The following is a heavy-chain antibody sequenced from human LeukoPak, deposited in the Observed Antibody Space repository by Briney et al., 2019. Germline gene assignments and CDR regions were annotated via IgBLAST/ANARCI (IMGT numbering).Heavy chain of an antibody. Sequence: GGSLRLSCAASGFTFSSYAMSWVRQAPGKGLEWVSAISGSGGSTYYADSVKGQFTISRDNSKNTLYLQMNSLRAEDTAVYYCAKGINAWVRGVYDYWGQGTLVTVSS. CDR2: ISGSGGST. D-gene: IGHD3-10*01. V-gene: IGHV3-23*01. CDR1: GFTFSSYA. CDR3: AKGINAWVRGVYDY. J-gene: IGHJ4*02.